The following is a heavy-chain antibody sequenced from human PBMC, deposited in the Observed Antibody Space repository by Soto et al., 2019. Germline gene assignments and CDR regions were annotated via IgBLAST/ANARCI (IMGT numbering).Heavy chain of an antibody. J-gene: IGHJ4*02. Sequence: PGGSLRLSCAASGFTFSSYAMSWVRQAPGKGLEWVSAISGSGGSTYYADSVKGRFTISRDNSKNTLYLQMNSLRAEDTAVYYCAKVYRYYGSGSYYDYWGQGTLVTVSS. D-gene: IGHD3-10*01. CDR2: ISGSGGST. V-gene: IGHV3-23*01. CDR3: AKVYRYYGSGSYYDY. CDR1: GFTFSSYA.